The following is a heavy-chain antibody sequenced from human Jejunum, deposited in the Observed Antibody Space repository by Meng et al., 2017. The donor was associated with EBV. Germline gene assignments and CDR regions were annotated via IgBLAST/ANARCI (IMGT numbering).Heavy chain of an antibody. V-gene: IGHV4-4*02. CDR1: GGSINNKNW. CDR2: IDHTGTT. CDR3: ARDSQYLARGYFDY. Sequence: QVKLQGSGPGRVQPSGTLSLTCTVSGGSINNKNWWHWVRQAPGKGLEWIGEIDHTGTTHYNPSLKSRVTISLGTSMNQFSLELTSPTPADTAVYYCARDSQYLARGYFDYWGQGALVTVSS. D-gene: IGHD2/OR15-2a*01. J-gene: IGHJ4*02.